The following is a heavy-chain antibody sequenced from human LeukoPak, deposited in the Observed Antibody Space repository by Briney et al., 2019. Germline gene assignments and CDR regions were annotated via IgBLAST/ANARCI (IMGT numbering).Heavy chain of an antibody. D-gene: IGHD4-17*01. V-gene: IGHV3-48*04. J-gene: IGHJ6*02. CDR2: ISSSSSTI. CDR1: GFTFSSYS. CDR3: ARDRVTTRHYYYGMDV. Sequence: GGSLRLSCAASGFTFSSYSMNWVRQAPGKGLEWVSYISSSSSTIYYADSVKGRFTTSRDNAKNLLYLQMNSRRAEDTAVYYCARDRVTTRHYYYGMDVWGQGTTVTVSS.